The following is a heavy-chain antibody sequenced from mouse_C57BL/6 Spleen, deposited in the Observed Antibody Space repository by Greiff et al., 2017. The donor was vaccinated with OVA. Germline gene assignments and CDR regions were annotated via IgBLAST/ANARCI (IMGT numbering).Heavy chain of an antibody. Sequence: EVNVVESGGGLVKPGGSLKLSCAASGFTFSDYGMHWVRQAPEKGLEWVAYISSGSSTIYYADTVKGRFTISRDNAKNTLFLQMTSLRSEDTAMYYCARPYDYDAGDYYAMDYWGQGTSVTVSS. V-gene: IGHV5-17*01. J-gene: IGHJ4*01. CDR1: GFTFSDYG. CDR3: ARPYDYDAGDYYAMDY. CDR2: ISSGSSTI. D-gene: IGHD2-4*01.